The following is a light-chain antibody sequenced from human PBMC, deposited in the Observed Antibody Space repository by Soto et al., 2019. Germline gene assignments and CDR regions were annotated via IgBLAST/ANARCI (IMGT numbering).Light chain of an antibody. Sequence: QSVLTQPASVSGSPGQSITISCTGTSSDVGAYNYVSWYRPDAGKAPKLMIYDVSNRPSGVSDRFSGSKSGNTASLTISGLQADDEADYYCCAYTTSSTVLFGGGTKLTVL. J-gene: IGLJ3*02. V-gene: IGLV2-14*01. CDR3: CAYTTSSTVL. CDR1: SSDVGAYNY. CDR2: DVS.